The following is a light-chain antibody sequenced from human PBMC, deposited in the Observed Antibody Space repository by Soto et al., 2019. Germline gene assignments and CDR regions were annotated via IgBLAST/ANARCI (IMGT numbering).Light chain of an antibody. CDR1: QNIYSN. Sequence: IALTQSPATVSVSPGDRVTLSCWASQNIYSNLGWYQQRPGQAPRLIIYRASARSTGIPARFSGSGSGTEFTLTISSLQSEDFATYYCQQYHNLWSFGRGTKVEIK. CDR2: RAS. V-gene: IGKV3-15*01. CDR3: QQYHNLWS. J-gene: IGKJ1*01.